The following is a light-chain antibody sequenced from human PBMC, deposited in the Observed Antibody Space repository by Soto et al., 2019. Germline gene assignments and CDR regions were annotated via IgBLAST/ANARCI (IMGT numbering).Light chain of an antibody. CDR1: QSISSN. CDR3: QQYDNWPPWT. V-gene: IGKV3-15*01. CDR2: GAS. J-gene: IGKJ1*01. Sequence: EVVMTQSPATLSVSPGERATLSCRASQSISSNLAWYQQKPGQAPRLLIYGASTRASGISARFSGSGSGTDFTLTISSLQSEGFAVYYCQQYDNWPPWTFGQGTKVEIK.